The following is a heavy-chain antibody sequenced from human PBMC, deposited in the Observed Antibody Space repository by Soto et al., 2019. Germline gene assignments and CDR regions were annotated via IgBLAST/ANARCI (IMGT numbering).Heavy chain of an antibody. D-gene: IGHD1-26*01. CDR2: ISYDGSNK. Sequence: GGSRRIACASSGLTFSSYGMPRVRQAPGKGLEWVAVISYDGSNKYYADSVKGRFTISRDNSKNTLYLQMNSLRAEDTAVYYCAKMGQNYYGMDLCGQGTTVTFSS. V-gene: IGHV3-30*18. J-gene: IGHJ6*02. CDR3: AKMGQNYYGMDL. CDR1: GLTFSSYG.